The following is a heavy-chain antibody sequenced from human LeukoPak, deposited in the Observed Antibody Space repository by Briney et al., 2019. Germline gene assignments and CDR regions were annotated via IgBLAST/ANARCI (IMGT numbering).Heavy chain of an antibody. CDR2: ISSSSSTI. CDR3: ARDGAYSASNF. D-gene: IGHD6-13*01. Sequence: GGSLRLSCAASGFTVSSNYMSWVRQAPGKGLEWVSYISSSSSTIYYADSVKGRFPISRDNVKNSLYLQMNSLRVEDTAVYYCARDGAYSASNFWCQGTMVAVSS. V-gene: IGHV3-11*01. J-gene: IGHJ3*01. CDR1: GFTVSSNY.